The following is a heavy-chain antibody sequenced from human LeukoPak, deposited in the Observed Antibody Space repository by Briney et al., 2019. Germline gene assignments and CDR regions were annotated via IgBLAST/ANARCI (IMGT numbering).Heavy chain of an antibody. CDR2: INWNGGIT. Sequence: GGSLRLYCAASGFTFEAHGMSWVRQVPGKGLEWVSGINWNGGITAYADSGKGRFTISRDNAKNSLYLQMNSLRAEDTALYYCAREGGSYYDILTGYYSFDYWGQGTLVTVSS. CDR1: GFTFEAHG. D-gene: IGHD3-9*01. V-gene: IGHV3-20*04. CDR3: AREGGSYYDILTGYYSFDY. J-gene: IGHJ4*02.